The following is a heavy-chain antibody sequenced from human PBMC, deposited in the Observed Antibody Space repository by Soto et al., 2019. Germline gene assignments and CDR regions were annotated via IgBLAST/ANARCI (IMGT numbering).Heavy chain of an antibody. V-gene: IGHV1-18*01. D-gene: IGHD3-10*01. CDR2: ISAHNGNT. J-gene: IGHJ4*02. CDR1: GYAFTTYG. Sequence: QVHLVQSGAEVKKPGASVKVSCKGSGYAFTTYGITWVRQAPGQGLEWMGWISAHNGNTNYAQKLQGRVTGTRDKSTSTASMELRSLRSDDTAVYYCARGRYGAYWGQGARVTVSS. CDR3: ARGRYGAY.